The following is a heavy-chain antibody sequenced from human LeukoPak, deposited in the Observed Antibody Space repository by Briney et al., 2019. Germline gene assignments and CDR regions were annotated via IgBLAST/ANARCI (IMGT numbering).Heavy chain of an antibody. V-gene: IGHV1-8*01. J-gene: IGHJ4*02. CDR1: GYTFTSYD. CDR2: MNPNSGNT. Sequence: ASVKVSCKASGYTFTSYDINWVRQATGQGLEWMGWMNPNSGNTGYAQKFQGRVTMTRNTSISTAYMELSSLRSEDTAVYYCVRVDRGSSWFPLDYWGQGTLVTVSS. D-gene: IGHD6-13*01. CDR3: VRVDRGSSWFPLDY.